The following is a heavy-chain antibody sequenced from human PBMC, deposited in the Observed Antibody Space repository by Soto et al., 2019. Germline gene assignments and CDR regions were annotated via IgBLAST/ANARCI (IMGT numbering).Heavy chain of an antibody. Sequence: ASVKVSCKASGYTFTDYGITWVRQAPGQGLEWMGWIRSYNDNTNYAHKLQGRVTLTTDTSTTTTYMELRSLRSDDTAVYYCAREAAANHAFDIWGQGTMVTVSS. D-gene: IGHD6-13*01. CDR2: IRSYNDNT. CDR3: AREAAANHAFDI. J-gene: IGHJ3*02. V-gene: IGHV1-18*01. CDR1: GYTFTDYG.